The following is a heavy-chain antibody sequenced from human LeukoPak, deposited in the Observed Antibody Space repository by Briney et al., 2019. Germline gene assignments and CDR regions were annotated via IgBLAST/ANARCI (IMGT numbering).Heavy chain of an antibody. CDR1: GFTVSSNY. CDR2: IYSGGST. CDR3: AKREQSGYYDFWSGYHNWFDP. V-gene: IGHV3-53*01. Sequence: GGSLRLSCAASGFTVSSNYMSWVRQAPGKGLEWVSVIYSGGSTYYADSVKGRFTISRDNSKNTRYLQMNSLRAEDTAVYYCAKREQSGYYDFWSGYHNWFDPWGQGTLVTVSS. D-gene: IGHD3-3*01. J-gene: IGHJ5*02.